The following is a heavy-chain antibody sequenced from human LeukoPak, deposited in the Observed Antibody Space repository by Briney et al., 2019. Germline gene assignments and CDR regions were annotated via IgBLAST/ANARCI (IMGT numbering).Heavy chain of an antibody. V-gene: IGHV4-34*01. CDR1: GGSFSGYY. CDR3: ARVGVPGSLAGYSSGWYRDDAFDI. Sequence: SETLSLTCAVYGGSFSGYYWSWIRQPPGKGLEWIGEINHGGSTNYNPSLKSRVTISVDTSKNQFSLKLSSVTAADTAVYYCARVGVPGSLAGYSSGWYRDDAFDIWGQGTMVTVSS. J-gene: IGHJ3*02. CDR2: INHGGST. D-gene: IGHD6-19*01.